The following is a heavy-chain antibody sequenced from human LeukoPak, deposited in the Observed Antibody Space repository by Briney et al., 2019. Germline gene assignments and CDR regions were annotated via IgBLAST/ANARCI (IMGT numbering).Heavy chain of an antibody. J-gene: IGHJ3*02. D-gene: IGHD3-22*01. CDR2: ISGSGGST. Sequence: GGSLRLSCAASGFTFSSYWMSWVRQAPGKGLEWVSAISGSGGSTYYADSVKGRFTISRDNSKNTLYLQMNSLRAEDTAVYYCAKDYSWYYYDSSGYYRHDAFDIWGQGTMVTVSS. CDR3: AKDYSWYYYDSSGYYRHDAFDI. V-gene: IGHV3-23*01. CDR1: GFTFSSYW.